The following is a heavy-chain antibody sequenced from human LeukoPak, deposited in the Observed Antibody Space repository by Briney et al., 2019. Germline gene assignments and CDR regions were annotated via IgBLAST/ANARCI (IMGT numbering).Heavy chain of an antibody. V-gene: IGHV3-30*03. CDR2: ISYDGSNK. CDR1: GFTFSSYG. D-gene: IGHD1-7*01. J-gene: IGHJ6*02. CDR3: ASNWNYVRGYGMDV. Sequence: GGSLRLSCAASGFTFSSYGMHWVRQAPGKGLEWVAVISYDGSNKYYADSVKGRFTISRDNSKNTLYLQMNSLRAEDTAVYYCASNWNYVRGYGMDVWGQGTTVTVSS.